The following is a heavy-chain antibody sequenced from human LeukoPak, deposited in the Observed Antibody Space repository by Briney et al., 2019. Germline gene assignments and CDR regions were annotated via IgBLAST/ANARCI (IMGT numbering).Heavy chain of an antibody. D-gene: IGHD2-15*01. CDR3: ARDSPGSARYYYYYHMDV. Sequence: SETLSLTCTVSGGSLSSSSYYWGWIRQPPGKGLEWIGRIYYSGSTYYNPSLKSRVTISVDTSKNQFSLKLSSVTAADTAVYYCARDSPGSARYYYYYHMDVWGKGTTVTVSS. CDR1: GGSLSSSSYY. CDR2: IYYSGST. V-gene: IGHV4-39*02. J-gene: IGHJ6*03.